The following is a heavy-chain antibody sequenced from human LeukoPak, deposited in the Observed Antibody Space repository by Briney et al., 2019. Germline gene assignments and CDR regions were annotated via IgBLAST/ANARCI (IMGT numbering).Heavy chain of an antibody. V-gene: IGHV1-8*02. CDR2: MNPNSGNT. Sequence: ASVKVSCKASGYSFTTYYMHWMRQAPGQGLEWMGWMNPNSGNTGYAQKFQGRVTMTRNTSISTAYMELSSLRSEDTAVYYCARGPDYDSSWFDPWGQGTLVTVSS. J-gene: IGHJ5*02. CDR3: ARGPDYDSSWFDP. CDR1: GYSFTTYY. D-gene: IGHD3-3*01.